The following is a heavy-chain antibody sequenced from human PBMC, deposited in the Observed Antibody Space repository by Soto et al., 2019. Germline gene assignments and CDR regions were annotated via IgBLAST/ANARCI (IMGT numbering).Heavy chain of an antibody. CDR3: ATTPQHYGDYAFDY. CDR2: IYYSGST. V-gene: IGHV4-39*01. CDR1: GGSISSSSYY. Sequence: SETLSLTCTVSGGSISSSSYYWGWIRQPPGKGLEWIGSIYYSGSTYYNPSLKSRVTISVDTSKNQFSLKLSSVTAADTAVYYCATTPQHYGDYAFDYWGQGTLVTVSS. J-gene: IGHJ4*02. D-gene: IGHD4-17*01.